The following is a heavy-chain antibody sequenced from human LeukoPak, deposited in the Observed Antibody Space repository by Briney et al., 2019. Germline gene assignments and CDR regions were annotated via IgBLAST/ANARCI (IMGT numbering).Heavy chain of an antibody. J-gene: IGHJ1*01. CDR2: INHSGSS. CDR1: GGSFSGYY. D-gene: IGHD4-17*01. V-gene: IGHV4-34*01. CDR3: ARGEDGDYYFQH. Sequence: PSETPSITCAVYGGSFSGYYWRWIRQPPGKGLEWIGEINHSGSSNYNPSLKSRVTISVDTSKNQFSLKLSSVTAADTAVYYCARGEDGDYYFQHWGQGTLVTVSS.